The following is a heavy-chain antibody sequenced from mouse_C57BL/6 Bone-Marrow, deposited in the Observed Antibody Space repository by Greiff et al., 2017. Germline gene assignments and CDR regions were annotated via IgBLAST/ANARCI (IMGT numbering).Heavy chain of an antibody. D-gene: IGHD2-3*01. CDR3: ARSFDGYYVAY. CDR1: GYTFTSYG. J-gene: IGHJ3*01. CDR2: IYPRSGNT. V-gene: IGHV1-81*01. Sequence: VQLQQSGAELARPGASVKLSCKASGYTFTSYGISWVKQRTGQGLEWIGEIYPRSGNTSYNEKFKGKATLTADKSSSTAYMELRSLTSEDSAVYFCARSFDGYYVAYWGQGTLVTVSA.